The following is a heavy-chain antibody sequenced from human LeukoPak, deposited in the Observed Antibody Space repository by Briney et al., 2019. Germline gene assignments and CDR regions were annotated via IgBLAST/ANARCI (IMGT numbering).Heavy chain of an antibody. Sequence: GESLKISCKGSGYSFTSYWIGWVRQMPGKGLEWMGIIYPGDSDTRYSPSFQGQVTISADKSISTAYLQWSSLKASDTAMYYCARQLGATHYYYYYMDVWGKGTTVNVSS. CDR2: IYPGDSDT. J-gene: IGHJ6*03. D-gene: IGHD1-26*01. V-gene: IGHV5-51*01. CDR3: ARQLGATHYYYYYMDV. CDR1: GYSFTSYW.